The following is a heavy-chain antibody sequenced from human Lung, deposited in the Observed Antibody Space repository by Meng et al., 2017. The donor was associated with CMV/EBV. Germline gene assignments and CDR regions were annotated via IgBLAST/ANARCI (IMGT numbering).Heavy chain of an antibody. V-gene: IGHV3-23*01. CDR3: AKGARMAGAGPDY. D-gene: IGHD6-13*01. CDR1: GFDFTTYA. Sequence: GGSLRLSXAASGFDFTTYAMTWVRQAPGRGLEWVSSISGSGGATYYAASVKGRFTVSRDNSKNTLFLQINSLRAEDTALYYCAKGARMAGAGPDYWGQGTRVTGSS. CDR2: ISGSGGAT. J-gene: IGHJ4*02.